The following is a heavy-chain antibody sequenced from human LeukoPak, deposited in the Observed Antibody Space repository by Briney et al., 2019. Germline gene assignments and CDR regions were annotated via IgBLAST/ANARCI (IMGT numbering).Heavy chain of an antibody. J-gene: IGHJ4*02. D-gene: IGHD3-9*01. CDR3: ARERYDILTGYYPTLDFDY. CDR1: GFTFSSYE. V-gene: IGHV3-48*03. CDR2: ISSSGSTI. Sequence: GGSLRLSCAASGFTFSSYEMNWVRQAPGKGLEWVSYISSSGSTIYYADSVKGRFTIFRDNAKNSLYLQMNSLRAEDTAVYYCARERYDILTGYYPTLDFDYWGQGTLVTVSS.